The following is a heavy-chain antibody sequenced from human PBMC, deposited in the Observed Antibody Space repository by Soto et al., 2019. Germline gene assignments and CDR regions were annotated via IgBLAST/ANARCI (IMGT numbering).Heavy chain of an antibody. Sequence: GGSLRLSCAASGFTVSSNYMSWVRQAPGKGLEWVSVIYSGGSTYYEDSVKGRFTISSDNSKNTLYLQMNSLRAEDTAVYYCARTRIAAAGTRGYYFDYWGQGTLVTVSS. J-gene: IGHJ4*02. V-gene: IGHV3-53*01. CDR1: GFTVSSNY. CDR3: ARTRIAAAGTRGYYFDY. D-gene: IGHD6-13*01. CDR2: IYSGGST.